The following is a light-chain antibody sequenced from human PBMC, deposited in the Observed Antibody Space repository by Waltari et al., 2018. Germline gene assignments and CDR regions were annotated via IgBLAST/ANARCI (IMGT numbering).Light chain of an antibody. CDR3: QQFDSLPIT. Sequence: DIQMTQSPFSLSASVGDRVTITCQASRSIRNFLNWYQQKPGKAPSLLIYEASSLETGVPSRFSGSGFGTDFSLSVSNLQPEDVATYFCQQFDSLPITFGQGTRLEI. V-gene: IGKV1-33*01. CDR1: RSIRNF. CDR2: EAS. J-gene: IGKJ5*01.